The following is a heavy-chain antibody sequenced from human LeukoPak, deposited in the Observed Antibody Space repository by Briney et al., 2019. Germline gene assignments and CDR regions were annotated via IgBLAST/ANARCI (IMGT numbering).Heavy chain of an antibody. CDR2: ISYDGSNK. D-gene: IGHD6-13*01. CDR1: GFTFSSYG. Sequence: GGSLRLSCAASGFTFSSYGMHWVRQAPGKGLEWVAVISYDGSNKYYADSVKGRFTISRDNSKNTLYLQMNSLRAEDTAVYYCAKGEFYSPLEGTKNFDYWGQGTLVTVSS. V-gene: IGHV3-30*18. CDR3: AKGEFYSPLEGTKNFDY. J-gene: IGHJ4*02.